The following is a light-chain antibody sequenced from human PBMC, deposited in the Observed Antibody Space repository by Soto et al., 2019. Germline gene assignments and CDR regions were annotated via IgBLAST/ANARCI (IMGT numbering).Light chain of an antibody. CDR1: QSVSSD. Sequence: EIVMTQSPATLSVSPGERATLSCRASQSVSSDLAWYQHKPCQAPRLLIYGASTRATGIPARFSDSGSGTEFTLTISTLQSEDFAIYYCQQYNSWPPGTFGQGTKVDIK. J-gene: IGKJ1*01. CDR3: QQYNSWPPGT. CDR2: GAS. V-gene: IGKV3-15*01.